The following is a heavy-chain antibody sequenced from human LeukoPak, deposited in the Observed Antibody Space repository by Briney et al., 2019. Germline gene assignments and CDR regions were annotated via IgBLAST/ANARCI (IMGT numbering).Heavy chain of an antibody. CDR2: IGPHSSAT. D-gene: IGHD2/OR15-2a*01. J-gene: IGHJ4*02. CDR3: AREGNGLLSKDFGY. CDR1: GFTFTDYY. Sequence: ASMKASCKSSGFTFTDYYIHWVRQAPGRGLEWMGYIGPHSSATSSPQEFQGRVTMTRDTSMSTAYMELTRLTSDDTAVYYCAREGNGLLSKDFGYWGQGTLVTVSS. V-gene: IGHV1-2*02.